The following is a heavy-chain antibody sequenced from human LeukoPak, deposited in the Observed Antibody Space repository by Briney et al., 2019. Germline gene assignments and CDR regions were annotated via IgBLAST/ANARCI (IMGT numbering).Heavy chain of an antibody. CDR3: AKGPYYYMDV. J-gene: IGHJ6*03. Sequence: GGSLRLSCVVSGFSISSHWMSWVRQAPGKGLEWVASLKEDVSARNLVDSVKGRFTISTDNAKNSLYLQMNSLRAEDTAVYYCAKGPYYYMDVWGKGTTVTVSS. V-gene: IGHV3-7*03. CDR2: LKEDVSAR. CDR1: GFSISSHW.